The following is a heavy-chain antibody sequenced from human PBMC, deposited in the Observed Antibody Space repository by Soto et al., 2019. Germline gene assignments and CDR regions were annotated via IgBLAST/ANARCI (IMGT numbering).Heavy chain of an antibody. CDR1: GGSISSYY. CDR2: IYYSGST. J-gene: IGHJ4*02. CDR3: ARVYGSGSYSSGSLYYFDY. V-gene: IGHV4-59*12. D-gene: IGHD3-10*01. Sequence: SETLSLTCTVSGGSISSYYLSWIRQPPGKGLEWIGYIYYSGSTNYNPSLKSRVTISVDTSKNQFSLKLSSVTAADTAVYYCARVYGSGSYSSGSLYYFDYWGQGTLVTVSS.